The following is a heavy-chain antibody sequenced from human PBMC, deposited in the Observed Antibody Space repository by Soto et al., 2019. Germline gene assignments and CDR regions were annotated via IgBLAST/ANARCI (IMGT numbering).Heavy chain of an antibody. CDR1: GGSISSYY. CDR2: IYYSGST. Sequence: SETLSLTCTVSGGSISSYYWSWVRQPPGKGLEWIGYIYYSGSTNYNPSLKGRVTISVDTSKNQFSLKLSSVTAADTAVYYCARAVEMATTPLFDYWGQGILVTVSS. J-gene: IGHJ4*02. V-gene: IGHV4-59*01. D-gene: IGHD1-1*01. CDR3: ARAVEMATTPLFDY.